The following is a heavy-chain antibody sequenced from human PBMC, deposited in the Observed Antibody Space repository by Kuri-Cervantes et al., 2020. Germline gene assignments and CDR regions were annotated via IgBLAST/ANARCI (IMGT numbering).Heavy chain of an antibody. V-gene: IGHV4-4*07. CDR1: GYSISSDYY. Sequence: SETLSLTCAVSGYSISSDYYWSWIRQPAGKGLEWIGRIYISENTNYNPSLKSRVTISVDKSKNQIALKLTSVTAADTAVYYCARVFALNRHREGITFDIWGQGALVTVSS. J-gene: IGHJ3*02. CDR3: ARVFALNRHREGITFDI. D-gene: IGHD1-26*01. CDR2: IYISENT.